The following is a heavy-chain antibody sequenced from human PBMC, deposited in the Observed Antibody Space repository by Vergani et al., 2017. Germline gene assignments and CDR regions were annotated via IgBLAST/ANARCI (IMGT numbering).Heavy chain of an antibody. V-gene: IGHV4-39*01. CDR3: ASKRGACRAAYCHSYDF. CDR1: GVSVISTDYH. D-gene: IGHD2-15*01. J-gene: IGHJ4*02. CDR2: MDFSGST. Sequence: QVQLQESCPGLVKPSETLSLTCSVSGVSVISTDYHWGWIRQRPGKGLGWIGSMDFSGSTTYNPSLESRISISFETPKNQFSLRLTSVTAADTAVYYCASKRGACRAAYCHSYDFWGPGTLVGVSS.